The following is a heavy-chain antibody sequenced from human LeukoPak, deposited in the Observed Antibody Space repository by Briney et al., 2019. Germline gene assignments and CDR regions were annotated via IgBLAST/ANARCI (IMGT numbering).Heavy chain of an antibody. D-gene: IGHD2-21*01. CDR1: GFTFSNAY. CDR3: ITPLPYSAQ. CDR2: IKPKTDGETT. V-gene: IGHV3-15*07. J-gene: IGHJ4*02. Sequence: GGSLRLSCAASGFTFSNAYMNWVRQAPPKRLEWVGRIKPKTDGETTEYAAPVKGRFSISRDDSKNMLYLQMNSLKTEDTAVYYCITPLPYSAQGGQGTLVTVSS.